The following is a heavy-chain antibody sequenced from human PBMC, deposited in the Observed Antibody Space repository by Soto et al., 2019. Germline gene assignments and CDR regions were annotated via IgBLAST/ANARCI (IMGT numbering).Heavy chain of an antibody. Sequence: PSETLSLTCAVYGGFFSGYFWTWIRQPPGKGLEWIGEINHSGRTSYNPSLKSRVSISVDTSKNQFSLKLRSVTAADTAVYYCARALVVATTPPYQVYSYYYYYMDVWGKGTTVTVSS. CDR3: ARALVVATTPPYQVYSYYYYYMDV. V-gene: IGHV4-34*01. CDR2: INHSGRT. J-gene: IGHJ6*03. CDR1: GGFFSGYF. D-gene: IGHD2-15*01.